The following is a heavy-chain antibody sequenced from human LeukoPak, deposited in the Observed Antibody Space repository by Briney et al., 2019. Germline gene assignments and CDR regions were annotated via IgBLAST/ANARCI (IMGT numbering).Heavy chain of an antibody. D-gene: IGHD3-22*01. Sequence: RPSETLSLTCTVSGGSISSYYWSWIRQPPGKGLEWIGYIYYSGSTNYNPSLKSRVTISVDTSKYQFSLKLSSVTAADTAVYYCARSPSWGYYDSSAYYFDYWGQGALVTVSS. CDR3: ARSPSWGYYDSSAYYFDY. CDR2: IYYSGST. CDR1: GGSISSYY. V-gene: IGHV4-59*01. J-gene: IGHJ4*02.